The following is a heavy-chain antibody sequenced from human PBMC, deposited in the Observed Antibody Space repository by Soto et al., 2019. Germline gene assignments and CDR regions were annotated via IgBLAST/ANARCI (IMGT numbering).Heavy chain of an antibody. CDR3: AGGDGGYRYAFDS. J-gene: IGHJ3*02. Sequence: QVQLVQSGAEVKKPGSSVKVSCKASGGIFSSYSISWVRQAPEQGLEWMGRIIQMAGLADYAQRFQGRVTITADKSTSTAYMELTSLTSEDTGIYYCAGGDGGYRYAFDSWGQGTMVTVSS. CDR2: IIQMAGLA. V-gene: IGHV1-69*04. CDR1: GGIFSSYS. D-gene: IGHD5-12*01.